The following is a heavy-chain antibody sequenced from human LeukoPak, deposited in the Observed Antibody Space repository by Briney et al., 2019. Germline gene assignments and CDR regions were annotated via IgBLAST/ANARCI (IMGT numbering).Heavy chain of an antibody. J-gene: IGHJ4*02. D-gene: IGHD2-15*01. CDR3: ARDLGYCSGGSCYVGYFDY. V-gene: IGHV3-23*01. CDR1: GFTFSSYG. CDR2: ISGSGDSTFYDST. Sequence: AGGSLRLSCAASGFTFSSYGMHWVRQAPGKGPEWVSSISGSGDSTFYDSTFYADSVRGRFTISRDNSKNTLYLQMNSLRAEDTAVYFCARDLGYCSGGSCYVGYFDYWGQGTLVTVSS.